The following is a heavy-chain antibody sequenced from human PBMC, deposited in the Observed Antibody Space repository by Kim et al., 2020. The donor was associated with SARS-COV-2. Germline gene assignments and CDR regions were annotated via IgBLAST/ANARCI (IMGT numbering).Heavy chain of an antibody. CDR3: ARQGEPAANWFDP. V-gene: IGHV4-39*01. Sequence: SETLSLTCTVSGGSISSSSYYWGWIRQPPGKGLEWIGSIYYSGSTYYNPSLKSRVTISVDTSKNQFSLKLSSVTAADTAVYYCARQGEPAANWFDPWGQG. D-gene: IGHD2-2*01. CDR2: IYYSGST. CDR1: GGSISSSSYY. J-gene: IGHJ5*02.